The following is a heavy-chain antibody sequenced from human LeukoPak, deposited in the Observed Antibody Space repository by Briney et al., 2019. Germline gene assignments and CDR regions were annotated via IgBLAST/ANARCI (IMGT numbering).Heavy chain of an antibody. D-gene: IGHD2-2*01. CDR3: ARDEEYCSSTSCYSPLGMDV. CDR1: GFTFSRYG. J-gene: IGHJ6*02. CDR2: IWYDGSNK. Sequence: GGSLRLSCAASGFTFSRYGTHWVRQAPGKGLEWEAVIWYDGSNKYYADSVKGRFTISRDNAKNSLYLQMNSLRAEDTAVYYCARDEEYCSSTSCYSPLGMDVWGQGTTVTVSS. V-gene: IGHV3-33*01.